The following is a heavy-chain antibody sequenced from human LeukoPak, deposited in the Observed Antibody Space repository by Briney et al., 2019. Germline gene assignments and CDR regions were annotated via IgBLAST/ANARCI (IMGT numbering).Heavy chain of an antibody. J-gene: IGHJ5*02. V-gene: IGHV3-30*04. Sequence: PGGSLRLSCAASGFTFSSYAMHWVRQAPGKGLEWVAVISYDGSNKYYADSVKGRFTISRDNAKNSLFLQMKSLRVEDTAVYYCARVVSSRSTVGFDPWGQGTLVTVSS. CDR1: GFTFSSYA. CDR3: ARVVSSRSTVGFDP. D-gene: IGHD5/OR15-5a*01. CDR2: ISYDGSNK.